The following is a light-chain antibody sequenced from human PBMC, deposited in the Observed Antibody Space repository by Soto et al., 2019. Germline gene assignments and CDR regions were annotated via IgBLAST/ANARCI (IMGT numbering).Light chain of an antibody. CDR1: QSVQFNY. J-gene: IGKJ1*01. CDR2: GAS. Sequence: EIVLTQYPCTLSLSAGERSAVSCMSSQSVQFNYVAWYQQKPGQAPRLLIYGASSRATGIPDRFSGSGSGMDFTLTISSLAPEDFAVYYCQQSGDSQWTFGQGTKVDI. V-gene: IGKV3-20*01. CDR3: QQSGDSQWT.